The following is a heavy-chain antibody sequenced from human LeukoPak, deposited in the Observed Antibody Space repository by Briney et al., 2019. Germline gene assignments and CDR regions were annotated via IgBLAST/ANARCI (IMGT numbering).Heavy chain of an antibody. CDR1: GFTFSSYW. V-gene: IGHV3-7*04. D-gene: IGHD2-2*01. CDR3: ARGLYTSLDAFDI. CDR2: IKQDESEK. J-gene: IGHJ3*02. Sequence: GGSLRLSCAASGFTFSSYWMSWVRQAPGKGLEWVANIKQDESEKYYVDSVKGRFTISRDNAKNSLYLQMNSLRAEDTAVYYCARGLYTSLDAFDIWGQGTMVTVSS.